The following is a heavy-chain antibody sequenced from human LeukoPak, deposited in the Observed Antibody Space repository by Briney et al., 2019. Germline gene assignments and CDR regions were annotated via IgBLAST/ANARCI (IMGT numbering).Heavy chain of an antibody. V-gene: IGHV4-59*08. J-gene: IGHJ4*02. D-gene: IGHD1-26*01. CDR2: IYYSGST. Sequence: PSETLPLTCTVSGGSISSYYWSWIRQPPGKGLEWIGYIYYSGSTNYNPSLKSRVTISVDTSKNQFSLRLNSVTAADTAVYYCARQPMVVGAARGAYFDYWGQGTLVTVSS. CDR1: GGSISSYY. CDR3: ARQPMVVGAARGAYFDY.